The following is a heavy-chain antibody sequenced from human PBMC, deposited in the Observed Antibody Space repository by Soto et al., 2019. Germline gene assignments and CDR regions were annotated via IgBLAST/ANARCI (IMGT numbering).Heavy chain of an antibody. D-gene: IGHD4-17*01. CDR1: GGSMSSGIYY. Sequence: SETLSLTCPVSGGSMSSGIYYWSWIRQPPGKGLECIGFTSYSGTTYYNTSLWSRVSMSVDTSKNQFSLHVNSVTAADTAVYYCATMGTPVTGLYYFGRWGQGTLVTVSS. CDR2: TSYSGTT. J-gene: IGHJ4*02. CDR3: ATMGTPVTGLYYFGR. V-gene: IGHV4-30-4*01.